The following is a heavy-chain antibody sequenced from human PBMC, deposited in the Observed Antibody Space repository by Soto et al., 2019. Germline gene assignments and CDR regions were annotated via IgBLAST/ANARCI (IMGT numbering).Heavy chain of an antibody. Sequence: VNGSRKTVGYGKSGYGGSWGSKNPGQGLEWMGWISAYNGNTNYAQKLQGRVTMTTDTSTSTAYMELRSLRSDDTAVYYCARESLPVLGAFDIWAQAPMVSV. CDR1: GYGKSGYG. CDR2: ISAYNGNT. D-gene: IGHD1-26*01. V-gene: IGHV1-18*01. CDR3: ARESLPVLGAFDI. J-gene: IGHJ3*02.